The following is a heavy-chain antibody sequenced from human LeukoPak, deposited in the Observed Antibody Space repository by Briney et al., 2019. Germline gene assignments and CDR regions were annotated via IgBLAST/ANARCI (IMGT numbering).Heavy chain of an antibody. CDR3: ARFTTIFGVVSYYMDV. J-gene: IGHJ6*03. CDR2: INPSGGST. Sequence: ASVKVSCKASGYTFTSYYMHWVRQAPGQGLEWMGIINPSGGSTSYAQKFQGRVTMTRDTSTSTAYMELSSLRSEDTAVYYCARFTTIFGVVSYYMDVWGKGTTVTVSS. D-gene: IGHD3-3*01. V-gene: IGHV1-46*01. CDR1: GYTFTSYY.